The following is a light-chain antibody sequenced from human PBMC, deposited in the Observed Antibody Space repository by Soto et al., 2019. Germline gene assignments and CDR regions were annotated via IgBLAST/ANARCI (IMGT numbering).Light chain of an antibody. V-gene: IGLV1-44*01. CDR1: HSNIGRNS. J-gene: IGLJ3*02. Sequence: QSVLTQPPSASGTPGQRVTIPCSETHSNIGRNSVNWYLQLPGTAPRLLIFSSNQRPLGVPDRFSGSRSGTSASLAITGLRSEDDAYYYCAAWDDSLNVRVFGGGTKLTVL. CDR2: SSN. CDR3: AAWDDSLNVRV.